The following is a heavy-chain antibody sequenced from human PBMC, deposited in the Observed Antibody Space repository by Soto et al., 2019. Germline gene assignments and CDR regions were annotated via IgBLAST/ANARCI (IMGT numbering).Heavy chain of an antibody. D-gene: IGHD3-3*01. Sequence: EVQLLESGGGLVQPGGSLRLSCAASGFTFSRYAMSWVRQAPGKGLEWVSAISGSGGSTYYADAVKGRFTISRDNSKNTLYLQMNSLRAEDTAVYYCAKSRQDYDVWSGYYYDAFDIWGQGTMVTVSS. V-gene: IGHV3-23*01. CDR3: AKSRQDYDVWSGYYYDAFDI. J-gene: IGHJ3*02. CDR2: ISGSGGST. CDR1: GFTFSRYA.